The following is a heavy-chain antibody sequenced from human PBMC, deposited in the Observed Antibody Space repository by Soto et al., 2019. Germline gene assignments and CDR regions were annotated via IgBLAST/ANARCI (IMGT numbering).Heavy chain of an antibody. J-gene: IGHJ4*02. D-gene: IGHD1-20*01. CDR2: ISYDGSKK. CDR3: AGAYAAITPGDY. V-gene: IGHV3-30-3*01. CDR1: GFTFSSDA. Sequence: VQLVESGGGVVQPGRSLRLSCAASGFTFSSDAMHWVRQALGKGLEWVAVISYDGSKKYYADSVKGRFTISRDNSKNTLYLQMNSLRAEDTAVYYCAGAYAAITPGDYWGQGTLVTVSS.